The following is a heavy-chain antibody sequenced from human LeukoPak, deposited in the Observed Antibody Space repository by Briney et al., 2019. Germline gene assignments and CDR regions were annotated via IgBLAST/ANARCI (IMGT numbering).Heavy chain of an antibody. CDR3: ARKLGSNIDY. V-gene: IGHV1-69*06. CDR2: IIPIFGTA. D-gene: IGHD4-11*01. J-gene: IGHJ4*02. CDR1: GGTFSSYA. Sequence: SSVKISCKASGGTFSSYAISWVRQAPGQGLEWMGRIIPIFGTANYAQKFQGRVTITADKSTSTAYMELSSLRSEDTAVYYCARKLGSNIDYWGQGTLVTVSS.